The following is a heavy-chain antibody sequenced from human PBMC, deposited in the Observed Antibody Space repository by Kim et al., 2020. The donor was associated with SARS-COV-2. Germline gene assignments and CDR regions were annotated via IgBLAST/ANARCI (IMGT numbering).Heavy chain of an antibody. D-gene: IGHD3-22*01. Sequence: GGSLRLSCAASGFTFDDYAMHWVRQAPGKGLEWVSGISWNSGSIGYADSVKGRFTISRDNAKNSLYLQMNSLRAEDTALYYCAKDRAHDKAEYLQHWGQGTLVTVSS. J-gene: IGHJ1*01. CDR2: ISWNSGSI. V-gene: IGHV3-9*01. CDR1: GFTFDDYA. CDR3: AKDRAHDKAEYLQH.